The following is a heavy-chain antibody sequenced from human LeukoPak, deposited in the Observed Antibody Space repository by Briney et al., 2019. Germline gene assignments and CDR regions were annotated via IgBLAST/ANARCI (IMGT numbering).Heavy chain of an antibody. J-gene: IGHJ4*02. Sequence: SVKVSCKASGGTFSSYAISWVRQAPGQGLEWMGRIIPILGIANYAQKFQGRVAITADKSTSTAYMELSSLRSEDTAVYYCARDQWFGELLNWGQGTLVTVSS. D-gene: IGHD3-10*01. CDR3: ARDQWFGELLN. CDR2: IIPILGIA. V-gene: IGHV1-69*04. CDR1: GGTFSSYA.